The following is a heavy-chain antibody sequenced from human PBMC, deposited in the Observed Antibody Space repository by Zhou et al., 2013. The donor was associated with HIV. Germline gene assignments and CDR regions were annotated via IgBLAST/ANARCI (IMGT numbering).Heavy chain of an antibody. D-gene: IGHD3-22*01. V-gene: IGHV1-2*02. CDR3: ARGRSGYFAFDI. J-gene: IGHJ3*02. CDR2: INANNGGT. Sequence: QSGPEVKKPGASVRVSCKASGYTFTGYYLHWVRETPAQGLEWMGWINANNGGTSYAQNFQDRVTMTRDTSINTAYMEFSSLTSDDTAVYYCARGRSGYFAFDIWGQGTMVTVSS. CDR1: GYTFTGYY.